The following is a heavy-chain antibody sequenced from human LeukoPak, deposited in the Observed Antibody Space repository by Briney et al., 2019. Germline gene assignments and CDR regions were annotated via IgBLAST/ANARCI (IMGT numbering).Heavy chain of an antibody. J-gene: IGHJ4*02. V-gene: IGHV4-59*08. CDR1: GGSISSYY. D-gene: IGHD1-26*01. CDR3: ARALTYSGSDY. Sequence: SETLSLTCTVSGGSISSYYWSWIRQPPGKGLEWIGYIYYSGSTNYNPSLKSRVTLSVDTSKNQFSLKLSSVTAADTAVYYCARALTYSGSDYWGRGTLVTVSS. CDR2: IYYSGST.